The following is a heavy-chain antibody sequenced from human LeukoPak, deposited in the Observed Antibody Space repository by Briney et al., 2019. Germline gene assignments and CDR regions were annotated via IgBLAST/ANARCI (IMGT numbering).Heavy chain of an antibody. J-gene: IGHJ4*02. CDR1: GGSISSYY. CDR3: AQGLYYFDY. V-gene: IGHV4-59*12. CDR2: IFYSGST. Sequence: SETLSLTCTVSGGSISSYYWSWIRQPPGKGLEWIGCIFYSGSTNYNPSLKSRVTISVDTSKNQFSLKLSSVTAADTAVYYCAQGLYYFDYWGQGTLVTVSS.